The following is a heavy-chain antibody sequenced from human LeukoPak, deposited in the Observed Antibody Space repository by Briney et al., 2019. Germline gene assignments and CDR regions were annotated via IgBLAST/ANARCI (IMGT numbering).Heavy chain of an antibody. CDR2: IRSDSSAT. Sequence: GGSLRLSCAASGFSFSSYSMNWVRQPPGKGLELISYIRSDSSATYYADSVKGRFTISRDNAKNSLYLQMKSLRAEDTAVYSCAYDFWNRGFMWGQGTLVTVSS. CDR3: AYDFWNRGFM. J-gene: IGHJ4*02. CDR1: GFSFSSYS. V-gene: IGHV3-48*01. D-gene: IGHD3-3*01.